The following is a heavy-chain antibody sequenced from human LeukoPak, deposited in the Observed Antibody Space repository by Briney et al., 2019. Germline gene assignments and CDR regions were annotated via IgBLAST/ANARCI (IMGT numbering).Heavy chain of an antibody. CDR3: ARDAGDSGYGCDL. J-gene: IGHJ5*02. V-gene: IGHV3-48*01. D-gene: IGHD5-12*01. CDR2: NRSRSET. CDR1: GFIFTQYS. Sequence: GGSLRLSCAASGFIFTQYSMNWVRKAPGKGLEWVSHNRSRSETFYADSVKGRFTISRDNARNSLYLQMNNLRGEDTAIYYCARDAGDSGYGCDLWGQGTLVTVSS.